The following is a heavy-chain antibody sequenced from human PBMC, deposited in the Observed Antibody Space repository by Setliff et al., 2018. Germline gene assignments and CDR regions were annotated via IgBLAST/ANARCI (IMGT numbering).Heavy chain of an antibody. CDR2: MFSSGST. D-gene: IGHD4-17*01. CDR1: GGSISSGDYY. Sequence: TSETLSLTCTVSGGSISSGDYYWIWIRQPAGKGLEWIGRMFSSGSTNYNSSLRSRVTISGDASKNQLSLKLSSVTAADTAVYYCARQTRYGYGDYAIDYWGQGRLVTVSS. V-gene: IGHV4-61*02. CDR3: ARQTRYGYGDYAIDY. J-gene: IGHJ4*02.